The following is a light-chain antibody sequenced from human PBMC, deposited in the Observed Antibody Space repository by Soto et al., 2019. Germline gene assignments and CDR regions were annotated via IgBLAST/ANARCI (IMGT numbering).Light chain of an antibody. CDR2: NNS. J-gene: IGLJ2*01. CDR1: SSNIGSNT. CDR3: AAWDDSMRGVE. V-gene: IGLV1-44*01. Sequence: QSVLTQPPSASGTPGQMVTISCSGSSSNIGSNTVNWYQQLPGMAPKLLIYNNSQRPSGVHGRFSGTKAGTAASLAISGLPAEDEAYYYCAAWDDSMRGVEFGGGTKVTVL.